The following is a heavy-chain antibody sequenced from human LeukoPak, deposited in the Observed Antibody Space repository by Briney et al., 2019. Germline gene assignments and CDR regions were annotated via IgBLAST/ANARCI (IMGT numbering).Heavy chain of an antibody. Sequence: PGGSLRLSCAASGFTFSSYAMYWVRQAPGKGLEWVAVISYDGSNKYYADSVKGRFTISRDNSKNTLYLQMNSLRAEDTAVYYCARGPRPYGDCYGFDYWGQGTLVTVSS. CDR3: ARGPRPYGDCYGFDY. CDR2: ISYDGSNK. CDR1: GFTFSSYA. J-gene: IGHJ4*02. V-gene: IGHV3-30-3*01. D-gene: IGHD2-21*02.